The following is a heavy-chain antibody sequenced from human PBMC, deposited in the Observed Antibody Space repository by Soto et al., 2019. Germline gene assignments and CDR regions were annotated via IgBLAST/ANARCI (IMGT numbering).Heavy chain of an antibody. D-gene: IGHD1-1*01. CDR3: ARGVNGDSDY. CDR2: INPDGSIT. J-gene: IGHJ4*02. CDR1: GFTFSASW. Sequence: HPGGSLRLSCAASGFTFSASWMHWVRQAPGKGLVWVSRINPDGSITTYADFVKGRFTISRDNARNTLDLQMNNLGVEDAAVYYCARGVNGDSDYWGQGTLVTVSS. V-gene: IGHV3-74*01.